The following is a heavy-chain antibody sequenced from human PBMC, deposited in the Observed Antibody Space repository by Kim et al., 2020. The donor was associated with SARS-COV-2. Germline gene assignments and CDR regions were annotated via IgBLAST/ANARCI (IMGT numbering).Heavy chain of an antibody. Sequence: GGSLRLSCKASGITISSCGMQWVRQVPGKGLEWVSLINGDGSSTSYADFVEGRFTVSRDNSENTLHVEMSGLRGEDTAIYYCGMGNYWEIGYWGQGTLVTVAS. D-gene: IGHD3-10*01. CDR2: INGDGSST. CDR3: GMGNYWEIGY. CDR1: GITISSCG. V-gene: IGHV3-74*01. J-gene: IGHJ4*02.